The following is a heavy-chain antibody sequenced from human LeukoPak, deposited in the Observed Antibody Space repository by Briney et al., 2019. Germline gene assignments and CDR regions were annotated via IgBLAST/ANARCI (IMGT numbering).Heavy chain of an antibody. V-gene: IGHV3-48*03. Sequence: GGSLRLSCAASGFTFSSYEMNWVRQAPGKGLEWVSYISGSGSSIYYADSVKGRFTISRDNAKNSLYLQMNSLRAEDTAVYNCAKDHNVYSSSSLDYWGQGTLVTVSS. D-gene: IGHD6-6*01. CDR2: ISGSGSSI. CDR1: GFTFSSYE. CDR3: AKDHNVYSSSSLDY. J-gene: IGHJ4*02.